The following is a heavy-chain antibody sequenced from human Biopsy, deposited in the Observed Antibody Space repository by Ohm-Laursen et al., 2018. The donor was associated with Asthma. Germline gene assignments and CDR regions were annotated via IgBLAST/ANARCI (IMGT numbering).Heavy chain of an antibody. CDR1: GYSLTDLS. CDR3: VRGYSGYDRIQYYYNGMDV. CDR2: VIPLLDTG. J-gene: IGHJ6*02. D-gene: IGHD5-12*01. V-gene: IGHV1-69*13. Sequence: GASVKVSCKISGYSLTDLSMHWVRQAPGQGLEWMGGVIPLLDTGDYAQKFQGRVTITADESTSTCYMELRSLTSEDTAVYFCVRGYSGYDRIQYYYNGMDVWGQGTTVTVS.